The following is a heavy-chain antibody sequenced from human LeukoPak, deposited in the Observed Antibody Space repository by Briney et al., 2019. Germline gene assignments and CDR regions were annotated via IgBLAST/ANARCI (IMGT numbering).Heavy chain of an antibody. CDR1: GGSFNTGGFS. D-gene: IGHD6-25*01. CDR3: ARNVGLAAATAAGAFDV. J-gene: IGHJ3*01. Sequence: SETLSLTCAVSGGSFNTGGFSWSWIRQPPGQGLEWIGYVYRSGSTFYNPSLHSRVVMSLDKSNNRFSLQLHSVTAADTAMYFCARNVGLAAATAAGAFDVWGQGTMVTVSS. V-gene: IGHV4-30-2*01. CDR2: VYRSGST.